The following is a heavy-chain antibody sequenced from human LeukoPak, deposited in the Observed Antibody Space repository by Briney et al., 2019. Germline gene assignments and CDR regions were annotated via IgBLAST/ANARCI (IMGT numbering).Heavy chain of an antibody. CDR3: ARGQYYDILTGYYGPPFDY. Sequence: GGSLRLSCAASGFTFSSYEMNWVRQAPGKGLEWVSYINSAGSTIYYADSVKGRFTISRDNAKNSLYLQMNSLRAEDTAVYYCARGQYYDILTGYYGPPFDYWGQGTLITFSS. V-gene: IGHV3-48*03. D-gene: IGHD3-9*01. CDR1: GFTFSSYE. CDR2: INSAGSTI. J-gene: IGHJ4*02.